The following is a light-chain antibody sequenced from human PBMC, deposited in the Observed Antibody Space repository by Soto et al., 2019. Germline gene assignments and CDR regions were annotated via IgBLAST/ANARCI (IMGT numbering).Light chain of an antibody. J-gene: IGKJ5*01. CDR2: EAS. Sequence: DIQMTQSPSSLSASLGDRITITCQASQDISTYLIWYQQKAGKAPTLLIYEASNLQTGVPSRFSGTGSGTDFTLTINSLQPEDVGTYYCQQYADLPPITFGQGTRLEIK. CDR3: QQYADLPPIT. CDR1: QDISTY. V-gene: IGKV1-33*01.